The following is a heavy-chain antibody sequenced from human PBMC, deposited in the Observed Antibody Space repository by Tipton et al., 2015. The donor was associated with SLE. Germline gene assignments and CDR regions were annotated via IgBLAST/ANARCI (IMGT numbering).Heavy chain of an antibody. Sequence: TLSLTCTVSGGSISSGSCYWSWIRQPAGKGLEWIGRIYTSGSTNYNPSLKSRVTISGDTSKNQFSLKLSSVTAADTSVYYCARDFSRSFDYWGQGTLVTVSS. V-gene: IGHV4-61*02. CDR1: GGSISSGSCY. J-gene: IGHJ4*02. CDR2: IYTSGST. CDR3: ARDFSRSFDY.